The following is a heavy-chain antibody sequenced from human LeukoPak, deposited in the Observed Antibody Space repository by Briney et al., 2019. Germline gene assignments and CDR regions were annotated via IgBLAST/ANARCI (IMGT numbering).Heavy chain of an antibody. CDR3: ARDEVGANGVDY. J-gene: IGHJ4*02. CDR2: IIPILGIA. V-gene: IGHV1-69*04. CDR1: EGTFNNYA. D-gene: IGHD1-26*01. Sequence: SVKVSCKASEGTFNNYAISWVRQAPGQGLEWMGRIIPILGIANYAQKFQGRVTITADKSTSTAYMELSSLRSEDTAVYYCARDEVGANGVDYWGQGTLVTVSS.